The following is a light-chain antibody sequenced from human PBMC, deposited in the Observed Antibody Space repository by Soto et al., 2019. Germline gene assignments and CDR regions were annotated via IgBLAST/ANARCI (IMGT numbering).Light chain of an antibody. CDR1: QGFTSAN. CDR2: VAS. J-gene: IGKJ2*01. CDR3: QQYSSSSPYT. V-gene: IGKV3-20*01. Sequence: EILLTQSPATLSLSPGDRATLPCRAIQGFTSANLAWYQQKPGQAPSLLIYVASNRATGIPDRFSGGGSGTDFTLTISRLEPEDFATYYCQQYSSSSPYTFGQGTKLEIK.